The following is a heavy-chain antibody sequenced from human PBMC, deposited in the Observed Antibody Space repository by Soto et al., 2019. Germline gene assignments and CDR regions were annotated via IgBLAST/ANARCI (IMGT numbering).Heavy chain of an antibody. Sequence: ASVKVSCKASCYTFTSYGISWVRQAPGQGHEWMGWISAYNGNTNFAQKLQCRVTLTTHTSTSTAYMELRSLRSDDTAVYYCARDGRSGWPGDAFDIWSQGTM. D-gene: IGHD6-19*01. V-gene: IGHV1-18*04. CDR1: CYTFTSYG. J-gene: IGHJ3*02. CDR2: ISAYNGNT. CDR3: ARDGRSGWPGDAFDI.